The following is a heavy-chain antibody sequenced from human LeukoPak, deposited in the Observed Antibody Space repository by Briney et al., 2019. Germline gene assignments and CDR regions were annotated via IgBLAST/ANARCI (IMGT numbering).Heavy chain of an antibody. CDR3: TTDPITMIVVGFDY. CDR2: ISYDGSNK. CDR1: GFTFSSYA. J-gene: IGHJ4*02. D-gene: IGHD3-22*01. V-gene: IGHV3-30-3*01. Sequence: PGRSLRLSCAASGFTFSSYAMHWVRQAPGKGLEWVAVISYDGSNKYYADSVKGRFTISRDNSKNTLYLQMNSLKTEDTAVYYCTTDPITMIVVGFDYWGQGTLVTVSS.